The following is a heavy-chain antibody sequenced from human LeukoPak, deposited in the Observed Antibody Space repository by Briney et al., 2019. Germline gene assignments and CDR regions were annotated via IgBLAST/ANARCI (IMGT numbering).Heavy chain of an antibody. CDR2: IYTSGST. J-gene: IGHJ4*02. CDR1: GGSISSGSYY. D-gene: IGHD6-6*01. CDR3: ARNPPMSSSSDYFDY. Sequence: SETLSLTCTVSGGSISSGSYYGRWLRQPAGKGLEGIGRIYTSGSTNYNPSLKSRVTISVDTSKNQFSLKLSSVTAADTAVYYCARNPPMSSSSDYFDYWGQGTLVTVSS. V-gene: IGHV4-61*02.